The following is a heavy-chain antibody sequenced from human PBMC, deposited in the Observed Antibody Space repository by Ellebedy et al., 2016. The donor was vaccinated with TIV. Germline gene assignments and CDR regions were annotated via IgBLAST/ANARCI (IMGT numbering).Heavy chain of an antibody. CDR1: GGSFSGYY. Sequence: SETLSLXXAVYGGSFSGYYWSWIRQTPGKGLEWVGEISHSGSTNYNPSLKSRVTISVDTSKNQFSLKLSSVTAADTAVYYCARAGTGDGYNGRSFDYWGQGTLVTVSS. J-gene: IGHJ4*02. CDR2: ISHSGST. CDR3: ARAGTGDGYNGRSFDY. D-gene: IGHD5-24*01. V-gene: IGHV4-34*01.